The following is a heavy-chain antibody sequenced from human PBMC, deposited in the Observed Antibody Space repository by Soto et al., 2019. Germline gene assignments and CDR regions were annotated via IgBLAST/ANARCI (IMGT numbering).Heavy chain of an antibody. CDR2: TIPVFNTA. V-gene: IGHV1-69*06. Sequence: QVQLEQSGAEVKKPGSSVKVSCKASGGTLSDHGVAWLRQAPGQGREWMGGTIPVFNTAKYAQKLQGRVTVTADKFKNIPCMELSSLRSEDTSFYFCARGVYGSGNYYTGPSAFDIWGQGTMVIVSS. D-gene: IGHD3-10*01. CDR1: GGTLSDHG. CDR3: ARGVYGSGNYYTGPSAFDI. J-gene: IGHJ3*02.